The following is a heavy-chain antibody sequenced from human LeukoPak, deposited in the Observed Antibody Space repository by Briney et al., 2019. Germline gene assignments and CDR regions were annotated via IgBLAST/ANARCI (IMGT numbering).Heavy chain of an antibody. Sequence: ASVKVSCKASGYTFTSYYMRWVRQAPGQGLEWMGIINPSGGSTSYAQKFQGRVTMTRDTSTSTVYMELSSLRSEDTAVYYCARDDVATTRYYYYYMDVWGKGTTVTVSS. J-gene: IGHJ6*03. D-gene: IGHD5-12*01. V-gene: IGHV1-46*01. CDR3: ARDDVATTRYYYYYMDV. CDR2: INPSGGST. CDR1: GYTFTSYY.